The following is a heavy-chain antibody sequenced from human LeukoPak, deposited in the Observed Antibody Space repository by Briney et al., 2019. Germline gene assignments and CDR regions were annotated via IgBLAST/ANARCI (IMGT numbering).Heavy chain of an antibody. CDR2: ISSSGSTK. V-gene: IGHV3-48*03. CDR1: GFTFRSYE. Sequence: GGSLRPSCAASGFTFRSYEMNWVRQAPGKGLEWVSYISSSGSTKYYADSVKGRFTISRDNAKNSLYLQMNSLRDEDTAVYYCARLTAAGDPVDYWGQGTLVTVSS. J-gene: IGHJ4*02. D-gene: IGHD6-13*01. CDR3: ARLTAAGDPVDY.